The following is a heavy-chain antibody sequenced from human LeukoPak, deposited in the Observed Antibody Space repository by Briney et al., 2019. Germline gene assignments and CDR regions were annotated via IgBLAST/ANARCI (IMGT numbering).Heavy chain of an antibody. Sequence: GASVKVSCKASGYTFTGYYMHWVRQAPGQGLEWMGWINPNSGGTNYAQKFQGRVTMTRDTSISTAYMELYSLRFDDTAVYYCARDFFYRAQRYSSSSSGTSDYWGQGTLVTVSS. CDR1: GYTFTGYY. D-gene: IGHD6-13*01. CDR2: INPNSGGT. V-gene: IGHV1-2*02. J-gene: IGHJ4*02. CDR3: ARDFFYRAQRYSSSSSGTSDY.